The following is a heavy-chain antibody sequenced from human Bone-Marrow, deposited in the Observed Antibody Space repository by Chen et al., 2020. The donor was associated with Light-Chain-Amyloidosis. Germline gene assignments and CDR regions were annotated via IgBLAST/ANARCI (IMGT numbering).Heavy chain of an antibody. CDR1: GYIFTNSG. Sequence: QVQLVQSGAEVKKPGASVNVSCQASGYIFTNSGIGWVRQAPGQGLAWLGWVSAYNDERKHIQKLQCRVTMTTDASTNTGYMEQRGRASDETAGYDCGRGREWYDPWGQGTLGTVAS. CDR2: VSAYNDER. CDR3: GRGREWYDP. D-gene: IGHD3-10*01. V-gene: IGHV1-18*04. J-gene: IGHJ5*02.